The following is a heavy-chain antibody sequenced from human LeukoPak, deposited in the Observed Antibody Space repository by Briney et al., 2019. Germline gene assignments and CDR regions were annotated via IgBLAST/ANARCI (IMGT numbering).Heavy chain of an antibody. J-gene: IGHJ4*02. CDR2: IRYDGSNK. CDR1: GFTFSSYG. D-gene: IGHD3-9*01. Sequence: GGSLRLSCAASGFTFSSYGMHWVRQAPGKGLEWVAFIRYDGSNKYYADSVKGRFTISRDNSKNTLYLQMNSLRAEDTAVYYCAKGRGHYDILTGYWGQGTLATVSS. CDR3: AKGRGHYDILTGY. V-gene: IGHV3-30*02.